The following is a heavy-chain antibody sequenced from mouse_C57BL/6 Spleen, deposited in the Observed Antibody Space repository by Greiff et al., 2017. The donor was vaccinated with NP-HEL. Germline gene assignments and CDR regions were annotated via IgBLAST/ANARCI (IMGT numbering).Heavy chain of an antibody. D-gene: IGHD1-1*01. Sequence: EVQLQQSGPELVKPGASVKISCKASGYTFTDYYMNWVKQSHGKSLEWIGDINPNNGGTSYNQKFKGKATLTVDKSSSTAYMELRSLTSEDSAVYYCARRFPYYYGSRGMDYWGQGTSVTVSS. J-gene: IGHJ4*01. CDR1: GYTFTDYY. CDR2: INPNNGGT. CDR3: ARRFPYYYGSRGMDY. V-gene: IGHV1-26*01.